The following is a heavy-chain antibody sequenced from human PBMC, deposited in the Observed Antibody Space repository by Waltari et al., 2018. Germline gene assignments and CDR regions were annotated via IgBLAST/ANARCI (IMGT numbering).Heavy chain of an antibody. CDR1: GFPFSRYA. V-gene: IGHV3-30-3*01. D-gene: IGHD1-26*01. Sequence: QVQLVESGGGVVKPGRSLRLSCAASGFPFSRYAMHWVRQAPGKGLEWVAVISYDGSNKYYADSVKGRFTISRDNSKNTLYLQMNSLRAEDTAVYYCARDQGGVDAFDIWGQGTMVTVSS. CDR2: ISYDGSNK. J-gene: IGHJ3*02. CDR3: ARDQGGVDAFDI.